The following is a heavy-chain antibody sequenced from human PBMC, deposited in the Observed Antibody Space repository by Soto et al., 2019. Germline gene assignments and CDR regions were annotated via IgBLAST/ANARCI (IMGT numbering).Heavy chain of an antibody. J-gene: IGHJ5*02. CDR3: ARYEATGGSWSYNWFDH. V-gene: IGHV4-30-2*01. CDR2: MSHSGTP. Sequence: QLQLQESGSGLVKPSQTLSLTCAVSGGSISSDDSSWSWIRQPPGKGLEWIGYMSHSGTPYYNPSLKRRVTISVDRSNNHFSLKLRSVTAADTAVYYCARYEATGGSWSYNWFDHWGQGTLVTVSS. CDR1: GGSISSDDSS. D-gene: IGHD2-15*01.